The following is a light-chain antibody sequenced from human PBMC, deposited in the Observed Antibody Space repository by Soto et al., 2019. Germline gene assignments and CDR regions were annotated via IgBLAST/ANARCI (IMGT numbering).Light chain of an antibody. V-gene: IGKV3-11*01. CDR1: QSVSSY. J-gene: IGKJ5*01. CDR2: DAS. CDR3: QQYDNSPIT. Sequence: EIVLTQSPATLSLSPGERATLSCRASQSVSSYLAWYQQKPGQAPRLLIYDASNRATGIPARFSASGSGTDFTLTISSLQSEDFAVYYCQQYDNSPITFGQGTRLEIK.